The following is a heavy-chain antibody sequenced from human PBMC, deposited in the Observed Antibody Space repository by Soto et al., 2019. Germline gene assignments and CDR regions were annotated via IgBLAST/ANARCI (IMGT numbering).Heavy chain of an antibody. V-gene: IGHV3-33*03. CDR2: IWYDGSNK. CDR3: AAATTWNFHFPY. Sequence: QAQLVESGGGVVQPGTSLRLSCAASGFTISTHGMHWVRQAPGKGLEWLANIWYDGSNKFYAESVKGRFSISKDNSKNTLYLQMSSLRAEDTAGYYCAAATTWNFHFPYWGQGTQVTVSS. CDR1: GFTISTHG. D-gene: IGHD1-7*01. J-gene: IGHJ4*02.